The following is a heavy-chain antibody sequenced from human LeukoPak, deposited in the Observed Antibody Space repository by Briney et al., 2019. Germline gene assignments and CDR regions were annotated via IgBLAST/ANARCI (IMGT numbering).Heavy chain of an antibody. D-gene: IGHD3-22*01. Sequence: AGGSLRLSCAASGVTFSSYEMNWVRQAPGKGLEWVSYISSSGSTMYYADSVKGRFTISRDNAKNSLYLQMNSLRAEDTAVYYCARDNYDSSGYYFDWGQGTLVTVSS. CDR3: ARDNYDSSGYYFD. CDR2: ISSSGSTM. J-gene: IGHJ4*02. CDR1: GVTFSSYE. V-gene: IGHV3-48*03.